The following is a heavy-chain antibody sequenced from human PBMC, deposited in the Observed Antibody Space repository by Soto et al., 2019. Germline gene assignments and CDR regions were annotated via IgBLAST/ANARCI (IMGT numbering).Heavy chain of an antibody. D-gene: IGHD3-3*01. CDR2: IIPIFGTA. Sequence: SVKVSCKASGGTFSSYAISWVRQAPGQGLEWMGGIIPIFGTANYAQKFQGRVTITADESTSTAYMELSSLRSEDTAVYYCANTYYDFWSGYSPDYYGMDVWGQGTTVTVSS. CDR3: ANTYYDFWSGYSPDYYGMDV. V-gene: IGHV1-69*13. CDR1: GGTFSSYA. J-gene: IGHJ6*02.